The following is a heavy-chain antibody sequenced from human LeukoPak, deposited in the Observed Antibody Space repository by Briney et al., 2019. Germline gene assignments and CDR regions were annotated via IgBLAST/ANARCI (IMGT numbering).Heavy chain of an antibody. CDR1: GGSISSYY. V-gene: IGHV4-59*01. J-gene: IGHJ3*02. Sequence: PSETLSLTCTVSGGSISSYYWSWIRQPPGKGLEWLGYIYYSGSTNYNPSLKSRVTISVDTSKNQFSLKLSSVTAADTAVYYCARDAGTMVRGVIIGAFDIWGQGTMVTVSS. CDR2: IYYSGST. D-gene: IGHD3-10*01. CDR3: ARDAGTMVRGVIIGAFDI.